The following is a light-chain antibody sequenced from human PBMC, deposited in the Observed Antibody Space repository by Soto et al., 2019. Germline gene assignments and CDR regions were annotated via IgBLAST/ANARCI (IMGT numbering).Light chain of an antibody. CDR2: EVR. CDR1: SNDVGRYSY. CDR3: ASYTTDPRRL. Sequence: QSVLTQPASVSGTPGQSITITCTGSSNDVGRYSYVSWYQQYPGKPPQLIIYEVRLRPSGISDRFSASKSGNTASLTISGLQAEDEADYYCASYTTDPRRLFGSGTKLTVL. V-gene: IGLV2-14*03. J-gene: IGLJ1*01.